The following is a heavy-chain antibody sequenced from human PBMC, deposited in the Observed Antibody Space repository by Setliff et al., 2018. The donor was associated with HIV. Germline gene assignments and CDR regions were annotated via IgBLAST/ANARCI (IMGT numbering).Heavy chain of an antibody. CDR3: AKDQAGWLQLRSRLED. CDR2: IRFDGSHQ. CDR1: GFTFNTYA. Sequence: LRLSCAASGFTFNTYAMHWVRQVPGKGLEGVAFIRFDGSHQNYAESVKGRFVISRDNFKNTLSLQMNGLRREDTAVYYCAKDQAGWLQLRSRLEDWGQGTLVTVSS. D-gene: IGHD5-12*01. J-gene: IGHJ4*02. V-gene: IGHV3-30*02.